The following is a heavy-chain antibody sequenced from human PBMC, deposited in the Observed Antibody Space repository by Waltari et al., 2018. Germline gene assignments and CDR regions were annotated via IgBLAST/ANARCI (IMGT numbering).Heavy chain of an antibody. CDR3: ARAPRPPGRNYYYYYYMDV. CDR1: GGTFSSYT. CDR2: ISPILGIA. V-gene: IGHV1-69*02. J-gene: IGHJ6*03. Sequence: QVQLVQSGAEVKKPGSSVKVSCKASGGTFSSYTISWVRQAPGQGLEWMGRISPILGIANYAQKFQGSVTITADKSTSTAYMELSSLRSEDTAVYYCARAPRPPGRNYYYYYYMDVWGKGTTVTVSS.